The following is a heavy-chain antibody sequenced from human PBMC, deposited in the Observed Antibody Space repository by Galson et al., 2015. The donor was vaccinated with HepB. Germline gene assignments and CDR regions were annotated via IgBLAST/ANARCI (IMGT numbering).Heavy chain of an antibody. D-gene: IGHD5-12*01. V-gene: IGHV3-48*04. CDR1: GFTFSNYT. CDR3: ARDSGGGYDPRYYFDY. Sequence: SLRLSCAASGFTFSNYTMNWVRQAPGKGLEWVSYISSSGSTIYYADSVKGRFTISRDNAKNSLYLQMNSLRAEDTAVYYCARDSGGGYDPRYYFDYWGQGTLVTVSS. J-gene: IGHJ4*02. CDR2: ISSSGSTI.